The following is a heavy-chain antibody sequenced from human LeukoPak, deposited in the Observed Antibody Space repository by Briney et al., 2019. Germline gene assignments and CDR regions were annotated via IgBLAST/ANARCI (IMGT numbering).Heavy chain of an antibody. CDR1: GYTFTSYY. Sequence: ASVKVSCKASGYTFTSYYMHWVRQAPGQGLAWMGIINPSGGSTSYAQKFQGRVTMTRDTSTSTVYMELSSLRSEDTAVYYCARYYYDSSGYYRFDYWGQGTLVTVSS. V-gene: IGHV1-46*01. J-gene: IGHJ4*02. D-gene: IGHD3-22*01. CDR3: ARYYYDSSGYYRFDY. CDR2: INPSGGST.